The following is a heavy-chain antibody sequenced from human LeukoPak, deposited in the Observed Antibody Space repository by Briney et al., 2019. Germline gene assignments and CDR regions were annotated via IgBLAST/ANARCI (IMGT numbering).Heavy chain of an antibody. Sequence: GGSLRLSCAASGFTFSSYWMHWVRQAPGKGLVGVSRINSDGSSTSYADSVKGRFTISRDNAKNTLYLQMNSLRAEDTAVYYCARMQAGWLRSFDYWGQGTLVTVSS. CDR2: INSDGSST. CDR1: GFTFSSYW. V-gene: IGHV3-74*01. CDR3: ARMQAGWLRSFDY. D-gene: IGHD5-18*01. J-gene: IGHJ4*02.